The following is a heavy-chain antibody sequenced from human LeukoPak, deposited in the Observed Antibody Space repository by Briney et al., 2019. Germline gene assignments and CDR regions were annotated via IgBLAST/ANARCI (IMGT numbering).Heavy chain of an antibody. CDR3: KTGLIGDRSY. CDR2: VKSKTDGGRI. CDR1: GFTFSQAS. Sequence: GGSLRLSCAASGFTFSQASMSWVRQAPGKGLEWVGRVKSKTDGGRIDYGASVKGRFTMSRDDSENTLYLQMNSVKTEDTAVYYCKTGLIGDRSYWGQGTLVTVSS. J-gene: IGHJ4*02. D-gene: IGHD7-27*01. V-gene: IGHV3-15*01.